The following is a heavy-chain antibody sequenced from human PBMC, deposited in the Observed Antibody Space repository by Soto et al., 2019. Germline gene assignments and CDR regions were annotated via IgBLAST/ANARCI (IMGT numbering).Heavy chain of an antibody. D-gene: IGHD3-9*01. CDR3: ARDSYYDILTGYYHFDY. J-gene: IGHJ4*02. CDR1: GYSISSGYY. Sequence: SETLSLTCAVSGYSISSGYYWGWIRQPPGKGLEWIGSIYHSGSTYYNPSLKSRVTISVDTSKDQFSLKLSSVTAADTAVYYCARDSYYDILTGYYHFDYWGQGTLVTV. CDR2: IYHSGST. V-gene: IGHV4-38-2*02.